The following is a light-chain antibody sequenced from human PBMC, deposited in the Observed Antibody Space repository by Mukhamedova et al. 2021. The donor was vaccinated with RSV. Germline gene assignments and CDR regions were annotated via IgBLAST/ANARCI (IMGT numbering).Light chain of an antibody. CDR3: QQYKSDPYT. V-gene: IGKV1-5*03. Sequence: ESGVPSRFSGSGSGTEFTLTIANLLPDDFASYYCQQYKSDPYTFGQGTKLEIK. J-gene: IGKJ2*01.